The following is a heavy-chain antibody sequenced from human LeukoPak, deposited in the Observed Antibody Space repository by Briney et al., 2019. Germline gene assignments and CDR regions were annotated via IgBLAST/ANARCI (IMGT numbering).Heavy chain of an antibody. Sequence: GGSLRLSCAASGSTFSNYWMHWVRQAPGKGLEWVSRINERATIISYADSVKGRFTISRENARNTLYLQMNSLTAEDTAVYYCVRDLILVWTPGDDFDHWGQGTLVTVSS. CDR1: GSTFSNYW. CDR2: INERATII. J-gene: IGHJ4*02. CDR3: VRDLILVWTPGDDFDH. V-gene: IGHV3-74*01. D-gene: IGHD3-16*01.